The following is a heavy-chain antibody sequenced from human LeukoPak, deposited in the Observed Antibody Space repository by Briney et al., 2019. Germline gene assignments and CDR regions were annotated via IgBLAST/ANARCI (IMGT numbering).Heavy chain of an antibody. D-gene: IGHD5-18*01. CDR2: INPNSGDT. CDR3: ARVDPAMATAFYI. CDR1: GYTFTGYY. V-gene: IGHV1-2*02. Sequence: VASVKVSCKASGYTFTGYYMHWVRQAPGQGLEWMGWINPNSGDTNYAQKFQGRVAMTRDPSISTAYMELRWLTSDDTAVYYCARVDPAMATAFYIWRQGRMVTVSS. J-gene: IGHJ3*02.